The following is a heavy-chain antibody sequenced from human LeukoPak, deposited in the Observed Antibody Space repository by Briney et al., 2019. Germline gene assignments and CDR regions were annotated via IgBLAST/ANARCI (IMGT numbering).Heavy chain of an antibody. V-gene: IGHV1-2*02. CDR2: IDPNSGGT. CDR1: GYTFTGYY. J-gene: IGHJ6*03. CDR3: AKSSGYYYGLDYYYYMDV. Sequence: ASVKVSCKASGYTFTGYYMHWVRQAPGQGLEWMGWIDPNSGGTKYAQKFQGRVTMTRDTSINTAYMELSRLRYDDTAVYYCAKSSGYYYGLDYYYYMDVWGRGTTVTISS. D-gene: IGHD3-22*01.